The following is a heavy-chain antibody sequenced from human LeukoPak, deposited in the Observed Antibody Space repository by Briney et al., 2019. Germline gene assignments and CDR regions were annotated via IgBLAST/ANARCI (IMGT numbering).Heavy chain of an antibody. CDR2: IIPIFGTA. CDR3: ARDRGGYCSGGSCYSPRYYYYMDV. J-gene: IGHJ6*03. D-gene: IGHD2-15*01. CDR1: GGTFSSYA. Sequence: SVKVSCKASGGTFSSYAISWVRQAPGQGLEWMGGIIPIFGTANYAQKFQGRVTITADKSTSTAYMELSSLRSEDTAVYYCARDRGGYCSGGSCYSPRYYYYMDVWGKGTTVTISS. V-gene: IGHV1-69*06.